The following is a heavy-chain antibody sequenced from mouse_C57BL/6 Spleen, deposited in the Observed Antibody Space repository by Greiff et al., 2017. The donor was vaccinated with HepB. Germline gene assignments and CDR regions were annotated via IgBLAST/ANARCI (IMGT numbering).Heavy chain of an antibody. V-gene: IGHV1-50*01. Sequence: QVQLQQPGAELVKPGASVKLSCKASGYTFTSYWMQWVKQRPGQGLEWIGEIDPSDSYTNYNQKFKGKATLTVDTSSSTAYMQLSSLTSEDSAVYCYARRKDGSLDYWGQGTTLTVSS. CDR2: IDPSDSYT. CDR1: GYTFTSYW. D-gene: IGHD2-3*01. J-gene: IGHJ2*01. CDR3: ARRKDGSLDY.